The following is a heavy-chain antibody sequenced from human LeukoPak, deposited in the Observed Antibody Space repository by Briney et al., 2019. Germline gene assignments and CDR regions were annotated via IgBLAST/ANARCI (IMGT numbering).Heavy chain of an antibody. Sequence: SETLSLTCAVCGGSISSSSYYWGWIRQPPGKGLEWIGSIYYSGSTYYNPSLKSRVTISVDTSKNQFSLKLSSVTAADTAVYYCARHVEEVTRVNSVDYWGQGTLVTVSS. V-gene: IGHV4-39*01. CDR2: IYYSGST. J-gene: IGHJ4*02. D-gene: IGHD2-15*01. CDR1: GGSISSSSYY. CDR3: ARHVEEVTRVNSVDY.